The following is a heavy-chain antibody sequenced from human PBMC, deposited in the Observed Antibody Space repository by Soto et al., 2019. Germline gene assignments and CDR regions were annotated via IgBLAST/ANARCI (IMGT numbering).Heavy chain of an antibody. CDR3: ARDRGAYGMDV. V-gene: IGHV1-18*01. Sequence: QVQLVQSGAEVKKPGASVKVSCKASGYTFTSYGISWVRQAPGQGLEWMGWISAYNGNTNYAQKLKGRITLTPXTSTSTAYMELRSLRSDDTAVYYCARDRGAYGMDVWGQGTTVTVSS. CDR1: GYTFTSYG. J-gene: IGHJ6*02. CDR2: ISAYNGNT.